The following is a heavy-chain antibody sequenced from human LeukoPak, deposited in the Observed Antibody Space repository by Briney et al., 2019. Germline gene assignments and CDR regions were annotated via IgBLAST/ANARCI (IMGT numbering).Heavy chain of an antibody. CDR1: GGSINPYY. CDR2: IYYSGRA. J-gene: IGHJ4*01. D-gene: IGHD1-1*01. V-gene: IGHV4-59*01. Sequence: SETLSLTCTVSGGSINPYYWNWLRQPPGKGLEWIGYIYYSGRADYNPALKSRVTISVDTSKNQFSLKLSSVTAADTAVYFCARDKVPGDYWGQGTLVTVSS. CDR3: ARDKVPGDY.